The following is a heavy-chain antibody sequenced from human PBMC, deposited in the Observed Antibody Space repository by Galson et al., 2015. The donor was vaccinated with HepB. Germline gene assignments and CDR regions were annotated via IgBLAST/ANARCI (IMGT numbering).Heavy chain of an antibody. J-gene: IGHJ3*01. CDR2: INNSGRT. D-gene: IGHD3-22*01. CDR3: ARHSIYYDTNAFQCVFDL. CDR1: GGSISGYY. Sequence: QVQLQESGPGLVKPSETLSLTCTVSGGSISGYYWSWIRQPPGKGLEWIGYINNSGRTNFNSSLKSRVTISLDTSKDQFSLRLSSVTAADTAVYFCARHSIYYDTNAFQCVFDLWGQGTVVTVSS. V-gene: IGHV4-59*08.